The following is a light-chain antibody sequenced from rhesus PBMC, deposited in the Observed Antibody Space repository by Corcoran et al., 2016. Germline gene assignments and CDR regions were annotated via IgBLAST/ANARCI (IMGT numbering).Light chain of an antibody. Sequence: DIQMTQSPSSLSASVGDTVTITCRASQDIISWLAWYQQKPGKAPKLLIYKASNLQSGVPSRLRGSGSGTDFTLTISSLQSEDFATYYCQHYGSRPLYSFGQGTKVEI. CDR1: QDIISW. CDR2: KAS. CDR3: QHYGSRPLYS. J-gene: IGKJ2*01. V-gene: IGKV1-22*01.